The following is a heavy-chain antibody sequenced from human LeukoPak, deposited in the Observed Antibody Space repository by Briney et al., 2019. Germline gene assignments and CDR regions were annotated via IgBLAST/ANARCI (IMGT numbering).Heavy chain of an antibody. CDR1: GGSISSYY. V-gene: IGHV4-59*08. CDR3: ARPSRDGYNTYYFDY. D-gene: IGHD5-24*01. Sequence: SGTLSLTCTVSGGSISSYYWSWIRQPPGKGLEWIGYIYYSGSTNYNPSLKSRVTISVDTSKNQFSLKLSSVTAADTAVYYCARPSRDGYNTYYFDYWGQGTLVTVSS. CDR2: IYYSGST. J-gene: IGHJ4*02.